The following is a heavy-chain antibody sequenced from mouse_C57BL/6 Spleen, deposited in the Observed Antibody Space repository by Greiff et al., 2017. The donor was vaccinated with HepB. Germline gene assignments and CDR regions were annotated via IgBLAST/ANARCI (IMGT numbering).Heavy chain of an antibody. D-gene: IGHD1-1*01. J-gene: IGHJ1*03. Sequence: QVQLQQSGPELVKPGASVKISCKASGYSFTSYYIHWVKQRPGQGLEWIGWIYPGSGNTKYNEKFKGKATLTADTSSSTAYMQLSSLTSEDSAVYYCARTTTVVPGLFDVWGTGTTVTVSS. CDR2: IYPGSGNT. CDR1: GYSFTSYY. CDR3: ARTTTVVPGLFDV. V-gene: IGHV1-66*01.